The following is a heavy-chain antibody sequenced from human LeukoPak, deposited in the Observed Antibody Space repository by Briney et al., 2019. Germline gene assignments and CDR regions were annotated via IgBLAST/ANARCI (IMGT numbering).Heavy chain of an antibody. Sequence: PSETLSLTCTVSGGSISSGGWYWSCIRQRPGKGRGWIGNIYYSGSTYYYPSLKSRVTVEAATTKNQVFLSLSSVTTAASYGYYCARDDYYLGNWFDPWGQGTLVTVSS. D-gene: IGHD2-21*01. CDR1: GGSISSGGWY. V-gene: IGHV4-31*03. J-gene: IGHJ5*02. CDR2: IYYSGST. CDR3: ARDDYYLGNWFDP.